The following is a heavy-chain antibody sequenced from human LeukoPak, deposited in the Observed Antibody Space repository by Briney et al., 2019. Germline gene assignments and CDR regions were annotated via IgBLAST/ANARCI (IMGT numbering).Heavy chain of an antibody. CDR3: ARMVRSYSSSWYDY. V-gene: IGHV4-59*01. CDR1: GGSISSYY. J-gene: IGHJ4*02. CDR2: IYYSGST. Sequence: SETLSLTCTVSGGSISSYYWSWIRQPPGKGLEWIGYIYYSGSTNYNPSLKSRVTISVDTSKNQFSLKLSSVTAADTAVYYCARMVRSYSSSWYDYWGQGTLVTVSS. D-gene: IGHD6-13*01.